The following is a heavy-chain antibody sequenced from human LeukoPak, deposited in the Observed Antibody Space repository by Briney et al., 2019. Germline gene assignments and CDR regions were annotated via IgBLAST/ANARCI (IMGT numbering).Heavy chain of an antibody. CDR3: ARPHARHPDSADYYMDV. J-gene: IGHJ6*03. Sequence: GASVKVSCKASGYTFTSYDMHWVRQAPGQRLEWMGWINAGNGNTRYSQKFQGRVTITADESTSTAYMELSSLRSEDTAVYYCARPHARHPDSADYYMDVWGKGTTVTVSS. CDR2: INAGNGNT. CDR1: GYTFTSYD. V-gene: IGHV1-3*01. D-gene: IGHD1-14*01.